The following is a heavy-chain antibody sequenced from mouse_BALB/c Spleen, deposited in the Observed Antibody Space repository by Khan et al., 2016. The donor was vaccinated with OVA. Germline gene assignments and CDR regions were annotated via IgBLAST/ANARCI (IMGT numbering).Heavy chain of an antibody. V-gene: IGHV3-2*02. Sequence: EVQLLETGPGLVKPSQSLSLTCTVTGYSITSDYAWTWIRQFPGNNLEWMGYINYSGTTSYNPSLKSRISITRDTFKNQFFLQLNSVTTEDTATYYCARPYYGNWFAYWGKGTLVTVSA. CDR1: GYSITSDYA. CDR2: INYSGTT. J-gene: IGHJ3*01. D-gene: IGHD2-10*01. CDR3: ARPYYGNWFAY.